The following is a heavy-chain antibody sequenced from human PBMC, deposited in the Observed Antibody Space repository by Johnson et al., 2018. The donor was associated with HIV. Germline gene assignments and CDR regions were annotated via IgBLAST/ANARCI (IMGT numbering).Heavy chain of an antibody. CDR1: GFTFSDHW. J-gene: IGHJ3*02. CDR3: AKAWELLGRRAALDI. CDR2: INGDGSRL. D-gene: IGHD1-26*01. V-gene: IGHV3-74*01. Sequence: EQLEESGGGLVQPGGSLRLSCGASGFTFSDHWMQWVRQAPGKGLVWVSRINGDGSRLTYADSVKGRFTIARDNAKNTLYLQMESLRVEDTAIYYCAKAWELLGRRAALDIWGQGTMVTVSS.